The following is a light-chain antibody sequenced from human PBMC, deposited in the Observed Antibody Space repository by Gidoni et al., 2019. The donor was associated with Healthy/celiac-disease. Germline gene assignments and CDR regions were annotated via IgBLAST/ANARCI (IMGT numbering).Light chain of an antibody. J-gene: IGLJ2*01. CDR3: GTWDSSLSAGF. CDR2: DKN. CDR1: SSNTGNNY. Sequence: QPVLTPTPSVSAATGQKVTLTCSGKSSNTGNNYVSCYQQLPGTAPKLLIDDKNKRPAGIPVRFSGSKSGTSATRGITGLHTGDEADYYCGTWDSSLSAGFVGGGTKLTVL. V-gene: IGLV1-51*01.